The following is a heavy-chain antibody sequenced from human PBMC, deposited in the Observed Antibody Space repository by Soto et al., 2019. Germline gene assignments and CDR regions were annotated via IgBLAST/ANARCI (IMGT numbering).Heavy chain of an antibody. Sequence: ASVKVSCKASGDTFSSYTISWVRQAPGQGLEWMGRIIPILGIANYAQKFQGRVTITADKSTSTAYMELSSLRSEDTAVYYCGRRVCSGGSCHGGFDYWGQGTLVTVSS. D-gene: IGHD2-15*01. CDR2: IIPILGIA. CDR1: GDTFSSYT. CDR3: GRRVCSGGSCHGGFDY. J-gene: IGHJ4*02. V-gene: IGHV1-69*02.